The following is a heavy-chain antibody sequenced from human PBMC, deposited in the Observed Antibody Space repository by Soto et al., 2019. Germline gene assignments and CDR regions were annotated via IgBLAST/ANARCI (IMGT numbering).Heavy chain of an antibody. J-gene: IGHJ6*02. Sequence: GGSLRLSCAASGFTFSSYAMSWVRLAPGKGLEWVSAISGSGGSTYYADSVKGRFTISRDNSKNTLYLQMNSLRAEDTAVYYCAKFVVRASSYYYYGMDVWGQGTTVTV. CDR2: ISGSGGST. V-gene: IGHV3-23*01. D-gene: IGHD2-21*01. CDR3: AKFVVRASSYYYYGMDV. CDR1: GFTFSSYA.